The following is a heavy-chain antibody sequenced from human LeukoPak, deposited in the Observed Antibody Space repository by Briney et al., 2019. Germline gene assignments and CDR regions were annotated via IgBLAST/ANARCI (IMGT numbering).Heavy chain of an antibody. CDR1: GFTFSNFA. V-gene: IGHV3-48*03. CDR2: ISSGGTTI. J-gene: IGHJ4*02. D-gene: IGHD3-9*01. Sequence: GGSLRLSCEASGFTFSNFAMNWVRQAPGKGLEWISFISSGGTTISYAESVRGRCTISRDNARNSLFLQMNSLRVEDTAVYYCARDLMPYVDPEYFDHWGQGTLVTVSS. CDR3: ARDLMPYVDPEYFDH.